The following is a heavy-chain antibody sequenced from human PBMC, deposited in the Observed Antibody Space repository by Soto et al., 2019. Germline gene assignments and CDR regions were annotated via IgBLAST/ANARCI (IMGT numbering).Heavy chain of an antibody. CDR2: IGYDGSLE. CDR1: GFTFSGYA. J-gene: IGHJ4*02. CDR3: ASEHYDSSGYYRIDS. V-gene: IGHV3-30-3*01. Sequence: QVQLVESGGGVAQPGRSLRVSCAASGFTFSGYAMHWVRQAPGKGLEWVAIIGYDGSLESYAESVKGRFTISRDNSNNTLFLLMNSLRPEDTAVYYCASEHYDSSGYYRIDSWGQGTLVTVSS. D-gene: IGHD3-22*01.